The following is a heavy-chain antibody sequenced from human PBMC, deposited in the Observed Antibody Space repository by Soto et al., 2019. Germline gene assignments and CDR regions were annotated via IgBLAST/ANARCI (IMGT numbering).Heavy chain of an antibody. V-gene: IGHV4-30-4*01. CDR2: IYYSGST. CDR1: GGSISSGDYY. CDR3: ARKGLRFFELDP. Sequence: PSETLSLTCTVSGGSISSGDYYWSWIRQPPGKGLEWIGYIYYSGSTYYNPSLKSRVTISVDTSKNQFSLKLSSVTAADTAVYYCARKGLRFFELDPWGQGTLVTVSS. J-gene: IGHJ5*02. D-gene: IGHD3-3*01.